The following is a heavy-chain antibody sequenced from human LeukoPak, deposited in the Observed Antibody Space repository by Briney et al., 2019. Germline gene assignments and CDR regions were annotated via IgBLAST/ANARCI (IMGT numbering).Heavy chain of an antibody. CDR2: IYHSGTT. CDR3: ARERQIAVVTGSTCDL. CDR1: GGSISTNDW. D-gene: IGHD1-14*01. V-gene: IGHV4-4*02. Sequence: SHTLSLTCTVSGGSISTNDWWSWVRQPPGKGLEWIGEIYHSGTTSSNPPLKSQVTISVDKSKNQFSRKLITVTAADTAVYYCARERQIAVVTGSTCDLWGPGALVTVSA. J-gene: IGHJ3*01.